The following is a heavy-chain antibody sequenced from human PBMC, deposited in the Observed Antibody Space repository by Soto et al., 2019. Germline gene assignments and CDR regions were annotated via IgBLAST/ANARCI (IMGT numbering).Heavy chain of an antibody. J-gene: IGHJ5*02. CDR1: GYTFTSYA. CDR3: ARAYCSSTSCYDGWFDP. CDR2: INAGNGNT. V-gene: IGHV1-3*01. Sequence: GASVKVSCKASGYTFTSYAMHWVRQAPGQRLEWMGWINAGNGNTKYSQKFQGRVTITRDTSASTAYMELSSLRSEDTAVYYCARAYCSSTSCYDGWFDPWGQGTLVTVSS. D-gene: IGHD2-2*01.